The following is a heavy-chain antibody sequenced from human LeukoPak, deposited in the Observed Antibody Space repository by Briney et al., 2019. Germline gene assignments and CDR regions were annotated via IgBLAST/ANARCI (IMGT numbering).Heavy chain of an antibody. CDR3: VRENLVILPKGAARYFDL. CDR2: FYHTGST. V-gene: IGHV4-30-2*01. Sequence: SETLPLTCTVSGGSISSGPDYWSWIRQPPGKGLEWIGYFYHTGSTYYNPSLESRVSISVDRSKNQFSLRLNSVTAADTAVYYCVRENLVILPKGAARYFDLWGRGTLVTVSS. D-gene: IGHD2/OR15-2a*01. J-gene: IGHJ2*01. CDR1: GGSISSGPDY.